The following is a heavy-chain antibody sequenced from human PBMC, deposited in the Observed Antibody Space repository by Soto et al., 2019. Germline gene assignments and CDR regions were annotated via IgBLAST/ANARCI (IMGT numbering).Heavy chain of an antibody. CDR3: ATGERGIVVVPAAPWMAFDI. Sequence: ASVKVSCKVSGYTLTELSMHWVRQAPGKGLEWMGGFDPEDGETIYAQKFQGRVTMTEDTSTDTAYMELSSLRSEDTAVYYCATGERGIVVVPAAPWMAFDIWGQGTMVTVSS. CDR2: FDPEDGET. D-gene: IGHD2-2*01. J-gene: IGHJ3*02. V-gene: IGHV1-24*01. CDR1: GYTLTELS.